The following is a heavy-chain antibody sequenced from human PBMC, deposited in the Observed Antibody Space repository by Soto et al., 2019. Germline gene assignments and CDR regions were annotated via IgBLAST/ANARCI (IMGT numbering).Heavy chain of an antibody. CDR2: ISSSGYT. Sequence: QVQLQESGPGLVKPSETLSLTCTVSGGSISTNYWSWIRQPPGKGLEWIGYISSSGYTNYNASLKSRITISIHTSRNQFSLKLTSVTAADTAVYYCASLHGARFDPWGQGTLVTVSS. CDR3: ASLHGARFDP. D-gene: IGHD4-17*01. CDR1: GGSISTNY. V-gene: IGHV4-4*08. J-gene: IGHJ5*02.